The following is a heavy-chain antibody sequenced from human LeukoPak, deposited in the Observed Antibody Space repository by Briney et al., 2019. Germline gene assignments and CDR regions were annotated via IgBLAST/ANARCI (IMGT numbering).Heavy chain of an antibody. V-gene: IGHV1-69*13. J-gene: IGHJ4*02. CDR1: GGTLSSYA. CDR2: IIPIFGTA. Sequence: GASVKVSCKASGGTLSSYAISWVRQAPGQGLEWMGGIIPIFGTANYAQKFQGRVTITADESTSTAYMELSSLRSEDTAVYYCARGAVTTTYYFDYWGQGTLVTVSS. D-gene: IGHD4-17*01. CDR3: ARGAVTTTYYFDY.